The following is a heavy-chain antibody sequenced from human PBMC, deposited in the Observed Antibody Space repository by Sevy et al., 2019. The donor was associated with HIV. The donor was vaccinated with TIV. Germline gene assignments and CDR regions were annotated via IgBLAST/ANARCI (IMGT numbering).Heavy chain of an antibody. J-gene: IGHJ4*02. D-gene: IGHD2-8*01. V-gene: IGHV3-23*01. Sequence: GGSLRLSFAASGFTFSKYSMSWVRQPPGKGLEWVSTLSFGCGEINYADSVKGRFTISRDNSKSSVYLQMNNLRPEDTAVYYCAGEGCTKPHDYWGQGTLVTVS. CDR3: AGEGCTKPHDY. CDR2: LSFGCGEI. CDR1: GFTFSKYS.